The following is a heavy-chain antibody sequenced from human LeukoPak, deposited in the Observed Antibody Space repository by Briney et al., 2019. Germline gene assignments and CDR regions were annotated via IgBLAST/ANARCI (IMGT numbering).Heavy chain of an antibody. CDR3: AKSGYNRFDY. V-gene: IGHV3-30*02. J-gene: IGHJ4*02. CDR2: IRYDGNNK. Sequence: PGGSLRLSCGASGFTFSNYGMLWVRQAPGKGLEWVAFIRYDGNNKLYADSMKGRFTISRDNSKNTLYLHINSLRAEDTAVYYCAKSGYNRFDYWGQGILVTVSS. D-gene: IGHD5-24*01. CDR1: GFTFSNYG.